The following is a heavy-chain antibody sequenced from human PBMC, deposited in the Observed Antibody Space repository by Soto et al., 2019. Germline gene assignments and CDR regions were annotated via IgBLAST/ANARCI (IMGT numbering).Heavy chain of an antibody. CDR2: INPKSGGT. D-gene: IGHD2-8*01. Sequence: PSVKVSCKASGYSFTDYHIHWVRQARGQGLEWLGRINPKSGGTSTAQKFQGWVTMTRDRSISTVYMELTRLRSDDTAVYFCARGHSTDCSNGVCSFFYNHEMYVWGQGTTVTVSS. J-gene: IGHJ6*02. CDR3: ARGHSTDCSNGVCSFFYNHEMYV. V-gene: IGHV1-2*04. CDR1: GYSFTDYH.